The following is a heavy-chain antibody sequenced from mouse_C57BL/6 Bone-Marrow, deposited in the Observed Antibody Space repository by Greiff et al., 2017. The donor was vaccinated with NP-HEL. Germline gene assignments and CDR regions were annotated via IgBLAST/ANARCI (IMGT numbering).Heavy chain of an antibody. CDR1: GYTFTSYW. J-gene: IGHJ1*03. V-gene: IGHV1-61*01. D-gene: IGHD2-3*01. Sequence: VQLQQPGAELVRPGSSVKLSCKASGYTFTSYWMDWVKQRPGQGLEWIGTIYPSDSETHYNQKFKDKATLTVDKSSSTAYMQLSSLTSEDSAVYYCARSGDGYYEYFDVWGTGTTVTVSS. CDR3: ARSGDGYYEYFDV. CDR2: IYPSDSET.